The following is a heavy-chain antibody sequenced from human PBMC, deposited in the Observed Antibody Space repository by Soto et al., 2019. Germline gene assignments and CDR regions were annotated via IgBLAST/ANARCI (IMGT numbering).Heavy chain of an antibody. CDR2: INAGNGNT. Sequence: ASVKVSCKASGYTFTSYGISWVRQAPGQRLEWMGWINAGNGNTKYSQKFQGRVTITRDTSASTAYMELSSLRSEDTAVYYCAREYYYDSSGYYGNFDYWGQGTLVTVSS. D-gene: IGHD3-22*01. CDR3: AREYYYDSSGYYGNFDY. V-gene: IGHV1-3*01. J-gene: IGHJ4*02. CDR1: GYTFTSYG.